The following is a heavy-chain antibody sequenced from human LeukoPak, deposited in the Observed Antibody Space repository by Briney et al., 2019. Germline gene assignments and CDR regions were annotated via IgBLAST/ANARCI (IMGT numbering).Heavy chain of an antibody. CDR3: AGHRVPDYYYYMDV. Sequence: SETLSLTCTVSGGSISSYYWSWIRQPPGKGLEWIGYIYYSGSTNYNPSLKSRVTISVDTSKNQFSLKLSSVTAADTAVYYCAGHRVPDYYYYMDVWGKGTTVTVSS. J-gene: IGHJ6*03. CDR2: IYYSGST. D-gene: IGHD2-2*01. V-gene: IGHV4-59*01. CDR1: GGSISSYY.